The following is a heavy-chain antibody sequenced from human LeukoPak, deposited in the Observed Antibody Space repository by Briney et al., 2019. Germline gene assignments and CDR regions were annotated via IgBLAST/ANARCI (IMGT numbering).Heavy chain of an antibody. D-gene: IGHD1-26*01. CDR1: GFTFSGYS. CDR3: AKPPLVGTYFDY. V-gene: IGHV3-23*01. J-gene: IGHJ4*02. Sequence: GGSLRLSCAASGFTFSGYSMSWVRQAPGKGLEWVSTLSSGGSHTDYADSVKGRFTISRDYSKNTLYLQMDSLRAEDTAVYYCAKPPLVGTYFDYWGQGTLVTVSS. CDR2: LSSGGSHT.